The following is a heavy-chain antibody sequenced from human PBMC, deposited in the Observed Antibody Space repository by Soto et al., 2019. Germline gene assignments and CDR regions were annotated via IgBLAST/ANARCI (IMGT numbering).Heavy chain of an antibody. D-gene: IGHD4-4*01. CDR2: IYYSGST. J-gene: IGHJ4*02. Sequence: SETLSLTCTVSGGSISSYYWSWIRQPPGKGLEWIGYIYYSGSTNYNPSLKSRVTISVDTSKNQFSLKLSSVTAADTAVYYCAREDGNSGYFDYWGQGTLVTVSS. CDR1: GGSISSYY. CDR3: AREDGNSGYFDY. V-gene: IGHV4-59*01.